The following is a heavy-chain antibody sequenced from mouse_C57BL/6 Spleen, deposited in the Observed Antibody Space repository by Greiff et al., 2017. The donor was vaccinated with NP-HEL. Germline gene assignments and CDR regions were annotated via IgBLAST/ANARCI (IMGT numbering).Heavy chain of an antibody. J-gene: IGHJ1*03. D-gene: IGHD3-1*01. CDR3: ARGAGAWYFDG. CDR1: GYSFTGYY. V-gene: IGHV1-42*01. Sequence: VQLQQSGPELVKPGASVKISCKASGYSFTGYYMNWVKQSPEKSLEWIGEINPSTGGTTYNQKFKAKATLTVDKSSSTAYMQLKSLTSEDSAVYYCARGAGAWYFDGWGTGTTVTVSS. CDR2: INPSTGGT.